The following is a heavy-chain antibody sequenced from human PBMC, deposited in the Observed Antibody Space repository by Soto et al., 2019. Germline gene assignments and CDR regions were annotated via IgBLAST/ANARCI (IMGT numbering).Heavy chain of an antibody. Sequence: QVQLVESGGGVVQPGRSLRLSCAASGFIFSNYVMYWVRQAPGKGLEWVAFMSYDGTTKSYADSVKGRFTISRDNSHNTLYLQMNSLRPADTGVYYCVREVLWSRYFDYWGQGTLVTVSS. CDR3: VREVLWSRYFDY. D-gene: IGHD3-10*01. CDR2: MSYDGTTK. CDR1: GFIFSNYV. V-gene: IGHV3-30-3*01. J-gene: IGHJ4*02.